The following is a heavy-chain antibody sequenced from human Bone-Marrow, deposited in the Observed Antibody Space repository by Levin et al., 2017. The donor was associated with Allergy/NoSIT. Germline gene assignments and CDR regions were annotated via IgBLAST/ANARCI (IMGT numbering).Heavy chain of an antibody. J-gene: IGHJ4*02. CDR2: IYSSGTT. CDR1: GASISSAGYY. D-gene: IGHD4-23*01. V-gene: IGHV4-31*11. Sequence: LRLSCAVTGASISSAGYYWTWIRHHPGTGLEWIGYIYSSGTTNYNPSLKSRVTISLDTSGNQFSLKLTSVTAADTAVDYCARADGGNAFRLRVFDYWGRGALVPVSS. CDR3: ARADGGNAFRLRVFDY.